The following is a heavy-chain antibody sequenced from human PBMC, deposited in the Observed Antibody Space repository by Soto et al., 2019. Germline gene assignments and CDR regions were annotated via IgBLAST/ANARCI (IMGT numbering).Heavy chain of an antibody. CDR3: AKGDKRWYYGSGSYYKPIGGMDGV. V-gene: IGHV3-30*18. CDR1: GFTFSSYG. J-gene: IGHJ6*04. CDR2: ISYDGSNK. Sequence: GGSLRLSCAASGFTFSSYGMHWVRQAPGKGLEWVAVISYDGSNKYYADSVKGRFTISRDNSKNTLYLQMNSLRAEDTAVYYCAKGDKRWYYGSGSYYKPIGGMDGVWGKGTTVTVSS. D-gene: IGHD3-10*01.